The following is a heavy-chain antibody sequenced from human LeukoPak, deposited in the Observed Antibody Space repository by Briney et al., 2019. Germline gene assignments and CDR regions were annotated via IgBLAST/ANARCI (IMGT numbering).Heavy chain of an antibody. J-gene: IGHJ3*02. CDR2: ISKSRNYI. CDR3: VRDDPGVQQERRLSPFDI. Sequence: GGSLRLSCAASGFTFSRYNMNWVRQAPGQGLEWVACISKSRNYIYYADSVKGRFTISRDDAKSSLYLQMDSLRVEDTALYYCVRDDPGVQQERRLSPFDIWGQGTMVTVSS. CDR1: GFTFSRYN. V-gene: IGHV3-21*04. D-gene: IGHD1-1*01.